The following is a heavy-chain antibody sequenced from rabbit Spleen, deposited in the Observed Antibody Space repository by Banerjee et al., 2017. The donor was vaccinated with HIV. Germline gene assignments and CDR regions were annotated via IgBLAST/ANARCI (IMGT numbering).Heavy chain of an antibody. J-gene: IGHJ6*01. Sequence: EQLEESGGGLVKPEGSLTLTCKASGVSFSGSSYMCWVRQAPGKGLEWIACIETDSSGFTYFATWAIGRFTISKTSSTTVTLQVTSLTAADTATYFCARDTSSSFSSYGMDLWGQGTLVTVS. CDR2: IETDSSGFT. CDR3: ARDTSSSFSSYGMDL. V-gene: IGHV1S45*01. D-gene: IGHD1-1*01. CDR1: GVSFSGSSY.